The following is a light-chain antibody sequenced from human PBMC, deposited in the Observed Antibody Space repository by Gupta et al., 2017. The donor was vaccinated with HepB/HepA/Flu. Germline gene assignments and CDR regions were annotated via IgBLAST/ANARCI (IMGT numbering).Light chain of an antibody. Sequence: QSALTQPRSVSGSPGQPVTSSCTGTNSDVGDYDYVSWYQPHPGKAPKLMIFDVNKRPSGVPGLFSASEAGNTASLTICAPAGEEAADYYCCSDAHSDTFVFGSGTKITVL. CDR1: NSDVGDYDY. CDR2: DVN. CDR3: CSDAHSDTFV. V-gene: IGLV2-11*01. J-gene: IGLJ1*01.